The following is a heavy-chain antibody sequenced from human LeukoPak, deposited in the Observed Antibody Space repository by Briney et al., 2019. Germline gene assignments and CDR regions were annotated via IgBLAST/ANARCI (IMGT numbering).Heavy chain of an antibody. CDR2: IRSKAYGGTT. D-gene: IGHD5-18*01. V-gene: IGHV3-49*04. Sequence: GRSLRLSCTASGFTFGDHAMSWVRQAPGKGLEWVGFIRSKAYGGTTEYAASVKGRFTISRDDSKSIAYLQMNSLKTEDTAVYYCSRGPIQLWLHNAMDVWGQGTTVTASS. CDR3: SRGPIQLWLHNAMDV. CDR1: GFTFGDHA. J-gene: IGHJ6*02.